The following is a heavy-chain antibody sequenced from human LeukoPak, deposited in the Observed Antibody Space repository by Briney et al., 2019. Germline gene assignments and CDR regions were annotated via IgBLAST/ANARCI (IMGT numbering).Heavy chain of an antibody. Sequence: GGSLRLSCAASGFTFSSYEMNWVRQAPGKGLEWVSYISSSGSTIYYADSVKGRFTISRDNAKNSLYLQMNSLRAEDTAAFYCAIYLGSYADYWGQGTLVTVSS. V-gene: IGHV3-48*03. CDR2: ISSSGSTI. D-gene: IGHD1-26*01. CDR3: AIYLGSYADY. CDR1: GFTFSSYE. J-gene: IGHJ4*02.